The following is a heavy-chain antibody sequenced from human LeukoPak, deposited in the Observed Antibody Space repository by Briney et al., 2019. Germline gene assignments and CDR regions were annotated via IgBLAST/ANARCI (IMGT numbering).Heavy chain of an antibody. CDR2: ISYDRSNK. CDR1: GFTFSSYA. J-gene: IGHJ4*02. V-gene: IGHV3-30-3*01. CDR3: ARRGWGYYDSSGYYLNYYFDY. D-gene: IGHD3-22*01. Sequence: GGSLRLSCAASGFTFSSYAMHWVRQAPGKGLEWVAVISYDRSNKYYADSVKGRFTISRDNSKNTLYLQMNSLRAEDTAVYYCARRGWGYYDSSGYYLNYYFDYWGQGTLVTVPS.